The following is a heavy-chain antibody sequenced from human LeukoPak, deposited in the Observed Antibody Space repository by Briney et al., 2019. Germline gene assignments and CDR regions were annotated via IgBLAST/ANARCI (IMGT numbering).Heavy chain of an antibody. Sequence: RGSLRLSCAASGFNFSSYGMSWVRQAPGKGLEGVSAISGSGGSTYYADSVKGRFTISRDNSKNTLYLQMNSLRAEDTAVYYCAKRGTRQLLQKYYFDCWGQGTLVTVSS. CDR2: ISGSGGST. D-gene: IGHD2-15*01. CDR3: AKRGTRQLLQKYYFDC. J-gene: IGHJ4*02. CDR1: GFNFSSYG. V-gene: IGHV3-23*01.